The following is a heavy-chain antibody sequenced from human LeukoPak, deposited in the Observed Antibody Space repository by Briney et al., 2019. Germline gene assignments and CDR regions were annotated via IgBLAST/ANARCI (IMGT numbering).Heavy chain of an antibody. CDR2: ISANNGNT. V-gene: IGHV1-18*01. Sequence: ASVKVSCKTSGYTFTSYSINWVRQAPGQGLEWMGWISANNGNTKYAQKLQGRVTMTTDTSTSTAYMELRSLRSDDTAVYYCAGGLGGSGSYFLTFDYWGQGTLVTVSS. CDR3: AGGLGGSGSYFLTFDY. J-gene: IGHJ4*02. D-gene: IGHD1-26*01. CDR1: GYTFTSYS.